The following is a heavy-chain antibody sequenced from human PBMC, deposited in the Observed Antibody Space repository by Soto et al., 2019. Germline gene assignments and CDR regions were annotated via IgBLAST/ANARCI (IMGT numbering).Heavy chain of an antibody. Sequence: VKVSCKASGGTFSSYAISWVRQAPGQGLEWMGWIIPICGTTSYAQKFQGRVTMTRNTSTSTAYMELSSLRSEDTAVYYCASTSGNYYYMDVWGKGTTVTVSS. D-gene: IGHD3-10*01. CDR2: IIPICGTT. J-gene: IGHJ6*03. CDR1: GGTFSSYA. V-gene: IGHV1-69*13. CDR3: ASTSGNYYYMDV.